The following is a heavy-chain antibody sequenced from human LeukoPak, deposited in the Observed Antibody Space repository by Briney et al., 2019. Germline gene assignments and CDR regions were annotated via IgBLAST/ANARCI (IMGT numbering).Heavy chain of an antibody. CDR2: ISAYNGNT. V-gene: IGHV1-18*01. CDR1: GYTFTSYG. Sequence: ASVKVSCKASGYTFTSYGISWVRQAPGQGLEWMGWISAYNGNTNYAQKLQGRVTMTTDTSTSTAYMELRSLRSDDTAVYYCARDSYRTYYYYYYMDVWGKGTTVTVSS. CDR3: ARDSYRTYYYYYYMDV. D-gene: IGHD5-18*01. J-gene: IGHJ6*03.